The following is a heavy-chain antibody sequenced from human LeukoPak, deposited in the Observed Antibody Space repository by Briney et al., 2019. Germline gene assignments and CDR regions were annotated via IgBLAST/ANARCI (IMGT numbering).Heavy chain of an antibody. CDR1: GGSISSYY. CDR3: ARYSSSWSENWFDP. D-gene: IGHD6-13*01. CDR2: IYYGGST. V-gene: IGHV4-59*01. J-gene: IGHJ5*02. Sequence: PSETLSLTCTVSGGSISSYYWSWIRQPPGKGLEWIGYIYYGGSTNYNPSLKSRVTISVDTSKNQFSLKLSSVTAADTAVYYCARYSSSWSENWFDPWGEGTLVTVSS.